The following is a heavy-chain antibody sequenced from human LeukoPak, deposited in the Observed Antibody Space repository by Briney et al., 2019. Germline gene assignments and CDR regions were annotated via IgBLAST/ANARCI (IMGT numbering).Heavy chain of an antibody. Sequence: GGSLRLSCAASGFPFSTYAMSWVRQAPGKGLEWVAVISGSGGDTYYADSVKGRFTISGDNSKNTVYLQMNSLRAEDTDLYYCAKGGVYGDYYFDYWGQGTLVTVSS. CDR2: ISGSGGDT. V-gene: IGHV3-23*01. CDR3: AKGGVYGDYYFDY. D-gene: IGHD4-17*01. J-gene: IGHJ4*02. CDR1: GFPFSTYA.